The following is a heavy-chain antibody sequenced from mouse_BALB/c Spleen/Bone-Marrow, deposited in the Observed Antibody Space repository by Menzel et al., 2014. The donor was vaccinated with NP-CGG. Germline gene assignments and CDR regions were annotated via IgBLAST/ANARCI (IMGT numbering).Heavy chain of an antibody. J-gene: IGHJ4*01. Sequence: EVQRVESGGGLVQPGGSRKLSCAASGFTFSSFGMHWVRQAPEKGLEWVAYISSGSSTIYYADTVKGRFTISRDNPKNTLFLQMTSLRFEDTAMYYCARKGALITHYYAMDYWGQGTSVTVSS. CDR1: GFTFSSFG. V-gene: IGHV5-17*02. CDR3: ARKGALITHYYAMDY. CDR2: ISSGSSTI. D-gene: IGHD2-4*01.